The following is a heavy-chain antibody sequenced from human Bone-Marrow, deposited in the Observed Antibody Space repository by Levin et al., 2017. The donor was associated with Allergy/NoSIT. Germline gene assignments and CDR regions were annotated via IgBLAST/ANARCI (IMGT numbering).Heavy chain of an antibody. Sequence: SQTLSLTCAVYGGSFSGYYWTWIRQPPGKGLEWIGEINHSGSTNYNTSLKSRVTISVDTSKNQFSLKLSSVTAADTAVFYCARGTTSTQTFDSWGQGTLVTVSS. CDR3: ARGTTSTQTFDS. D-gene: IGHD5/OR15-5a*01. CDR2: INHSGST. J-gene: IGHJ4*02. V-gene: IGHV4-34*01. CDR1: GGSFSGYY.